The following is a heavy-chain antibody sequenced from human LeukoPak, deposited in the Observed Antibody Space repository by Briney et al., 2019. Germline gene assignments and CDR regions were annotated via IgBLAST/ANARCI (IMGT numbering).Heavy chain of an antibody. Sequence: ASVKVSCKASGYTFTSYGISWVRQAPGQGLDWIGWISAYNGDTNYAQNVQGRLTMTTDTSTGTAYMELRSLRSDDTAVYYCGRLADKKLQRFLDYWGQGTLVTVSS. CDR1: GYTFTSYG. CDR2: ISAYNGDT. D-gene: IGHD2-15*01. V-gene: IGHV1-18*01. J-gene: IGHJ4*02. CDR3: GRLADKKLQRFLDY.